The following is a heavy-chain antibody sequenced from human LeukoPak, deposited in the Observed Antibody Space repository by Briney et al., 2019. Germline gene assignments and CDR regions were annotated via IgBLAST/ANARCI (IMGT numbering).Heavy chain of an antibody. Sequence: GGSLRLSCAASGFTFSSYSMTWVRQAPGKGLEWVALIWYDGTIKHCADSVEGRFTISRDNSKNTVYLQMNSLRAEDTAVYYCARFVPYYMDVWGKGTTVTVSS. J-gene: IGHJ6*03. CDR3: ARFVPYYMDV. D-gene: IGHD3-16*01. CDR1: GFTFSSYS. CDR2: IWYDGTIK. V-gene: IGHV3-33*08.